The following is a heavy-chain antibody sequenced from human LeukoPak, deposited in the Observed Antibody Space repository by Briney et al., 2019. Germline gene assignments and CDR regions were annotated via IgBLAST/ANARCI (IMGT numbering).Heavy chain of an antibody. V-gene: IGHV3-48*01. CDR2: ISGDTTTI. D-gene: IGHD3-22*01. CDR1: GFTLKSYS. CDR3: ARGGRYDSSGYYYSPPFDY. Sequence: PGGSLRLSCAASGFTLKSYSMNWVRQAPGKGLEWVSYISGDTTTIFYAESLKGRFSISRDNAKNSLYLQMNSLRAEDTAVYYCARGGRYDSSGYYYSPPFDYWGQGTIVTVSS. J-gene: IGHJ4*02.